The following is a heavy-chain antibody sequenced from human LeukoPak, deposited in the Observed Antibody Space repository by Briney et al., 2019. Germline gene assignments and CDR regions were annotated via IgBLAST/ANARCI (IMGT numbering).Heavy chain of an antibody. J-gene: IGHJ4*02. Sequence: GGSLRLSCAASGFTFSSYAMSWVRQAPGKGLEWVSAISGSGGSTYYADSVKGRSTISRDNAKNSLYLQMNSLRAEDTAVYYCARMYYYDSSGYLDYWGQGTLVTVSS. D-gene: IGHD3-22*01. CDR1: GFTFSSYA. V-gene: IGHV3-23*01. CDR2: ISGSGGST. CDR3: ARMYYYDSSGYLDY.